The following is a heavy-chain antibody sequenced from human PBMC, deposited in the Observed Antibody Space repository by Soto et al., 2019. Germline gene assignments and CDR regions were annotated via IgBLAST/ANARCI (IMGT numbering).Heavy chain of an antibody. V-gene: IGHV1-3*01. J-gene: IGHJ4*02. CDR2: INAGNGNT. CDR3: ARDSSYYYDSSGPDY. D-gene: IGHD3-22*01. Sequence: QVQLVQSGAEVKKPGASVKVSCKASGYTFTSYAMHWVRQAPGQRLEWMGWINAGNGNTKYSQKFQGRVTITRDTSASTAYMELSSLRFEDTAVYYCARDSSYYYDSSGPDYWGQGTLVTVSS. CDR1: GYTFTSYA.